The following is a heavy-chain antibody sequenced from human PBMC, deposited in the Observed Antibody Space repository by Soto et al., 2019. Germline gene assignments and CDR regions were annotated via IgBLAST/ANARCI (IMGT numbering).Heavy chain of an antibody. Sequence: QVQLQESGPGLVKPSQTLSLTCTVSGGSISSGDYYWSWIRQPPGKGLEWIGYIYYSGSTYYNPSLKSRVTISVDTSKNQFSLKLSSVTAADTAVYYWARDLDSITMVRGVMNYGMDVWGQGTTVTVSS. J-gene: IGHJ6*02. CDR2: IYYSGST. CDR1: GGSISSGDYY. V-gene: IGHV4-30-4*01. CDR3: ARDLDSITMVRGVMNYGMDV. D-gene: IGHD3-10*01.